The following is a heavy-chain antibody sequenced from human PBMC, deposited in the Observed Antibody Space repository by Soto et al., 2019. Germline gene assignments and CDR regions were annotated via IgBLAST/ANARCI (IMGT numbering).Heavy chain of an antibody. Sequence: SETLSLTCIVSGGSVSSSNWWSWVRQPPGKGLGWIGEIYHSGSTTYNPSLKSRATISVDKSENQFSLRLKSVTAADTAVYYCASVGSDYDNSGYYLPWGPGTLVTVSS. J-gene: IGHJ5*02. D-gene: IGHD3-22*01. CDR3: ASVGSDYDNSGYYLP. V-gene: IGHV4-4*02. CDR2: IYHSGST. CDR1: GGSVSSSNW.